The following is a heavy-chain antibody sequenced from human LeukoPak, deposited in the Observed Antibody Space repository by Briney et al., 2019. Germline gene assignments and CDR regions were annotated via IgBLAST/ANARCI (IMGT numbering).Heavy chain of an antibody. Sequence: ASVKVSCKASGYTFTGYYIHWVRQAPGQGLEWMGWINPNSGGINYAQKFQGRVTMTRDTSISTAYMELSRLRSDDTAVYYCARDISPTLRLGGDYYYYGIDVWGQGTTVTVSS. CDR2: INPNSGGI. CDR3: ARDISPTLRLGGDYYYYGIDV. CDR1: GYTFTGYY. V-gene: IGHV1-2*02. D-gene: IGHD3-16*01. J-gene: IGHJ6*02.